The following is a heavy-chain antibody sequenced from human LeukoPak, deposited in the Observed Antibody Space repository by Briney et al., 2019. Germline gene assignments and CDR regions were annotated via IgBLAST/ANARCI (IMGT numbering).Heavy chain of an antibody. D-gene: IGHD1-26*01. J-gene: IGHJ4*02. CDR1: GFTFRNYW. CDR2: IKTDGSQK. CDR3: ARLSETDY. V-gene: IGHV3-7*01. Sequence: GGSLRLSCAASGFTFRNYWMSWVRQAPGKGLEWVANIKTDGSQKYYVDSVGGRFAISRDNAKSSLYLQMNSLGAEDTAVYYCARLSETDYWGQGTLVTVSS.